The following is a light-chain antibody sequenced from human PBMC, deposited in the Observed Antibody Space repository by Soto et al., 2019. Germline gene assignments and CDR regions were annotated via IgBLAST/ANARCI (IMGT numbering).Light chain of an antibody. CDR2: DAS. V-gene: IGKV3-11*01. CDR1: QSVSSY. Sequence: EIVLTQSPATLSLSPGERATLSCRASQSVSSYLAWYQQKPGQAPRLLIYDASNRATGIPARFSGSGSGTDFTLTISSLEPEDFEVYYCLQYGSSPRTLGQGTKVDI. CDR3: LQYGSSPRT. J-gene: IGKJ1*01.